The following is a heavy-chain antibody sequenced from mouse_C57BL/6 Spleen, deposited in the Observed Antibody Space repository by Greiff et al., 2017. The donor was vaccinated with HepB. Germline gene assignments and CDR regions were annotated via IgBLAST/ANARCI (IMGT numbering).Heavy chain of an antibody. CDR2: ISYDGSN. J-gene: IGHJ2*01. V-gene: IGHV3-6*01. CDR1: GYSITSGYY. D-gene: IGHD1-1*01. CDR3: ARGLLGDYFDY. Sequence: EVKLQESGPGLVKPSQSLSLTCSVTGYSITSGYYWNWIRQFPGNKLEWMGYISYDGSNNYNPSLKNRISITRDTSKNQFFLKLNSVTTEDTATYYCARGLLGDYFDYWGQGTTLTVSS.